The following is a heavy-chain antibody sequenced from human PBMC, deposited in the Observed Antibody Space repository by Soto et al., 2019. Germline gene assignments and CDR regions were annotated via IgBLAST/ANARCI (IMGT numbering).Heavy chain of an antibody. J-gene: IGHJ4*02. CDR3: AREEKQLSRYGGDFDS. D-gene: IGHD3-16*01. Sequence: QVQLQESGPGLVKPSETLSLTCSVSDGSVNTGNYYWSWIRQPPGKGLEWIGHIYYIGTTNYNPFLKSRVTISVGTSKNQFSLKVTSVTAADTAVYFCAREEKQLSRYGGDFDSCGQGILVTVTS. CDR2: IYYIGTT. V-gene: IGHV4-61*01. CDR1: DGSVNTGNYY.